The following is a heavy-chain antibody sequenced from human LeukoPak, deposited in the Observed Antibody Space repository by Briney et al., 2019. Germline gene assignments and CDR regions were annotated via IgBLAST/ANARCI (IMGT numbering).Heavy chain of an antibody. Sequence: ASVKVSCKASGYTFTGYYMHWVRQAPGQGLEWMGWINTNSGGANYAQKFQGRVTMTRDTPISTAYMELSRLRSDDTAVYYCARDLASGWPIGAFDIWGQGTMVTVSS. J-gene: IGHJ3*02. CDR3: ARDLASGWPIGAFDI. CDR2: INTNSGGA. V-gene: IGHV1-2*02. CDR1: GYTFTGYY. D-gene: IGHD6-19*01.